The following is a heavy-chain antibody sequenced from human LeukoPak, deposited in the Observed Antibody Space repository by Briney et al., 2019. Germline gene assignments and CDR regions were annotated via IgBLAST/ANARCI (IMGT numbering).Heavy chain of an antibody. CDR3: AISGYCSSTSCPPYFDY. D-gene: IGHD2-2*01. Sequence: SETLSLTCTVSGGSISSYYWSWIRQPAGKGLEWIGRIYTSGSTNYNPSLKSRVTMSVDTSKNQFSLKLSSVTAADTAVYYCAISGYCSSTSCPPYFDYWGREPWSPSPQ. CDR2: IYTSGST. V-gene: IGHV4-4*07. CDR1: GGSISSYY. J-gene: IGHJ4*02.